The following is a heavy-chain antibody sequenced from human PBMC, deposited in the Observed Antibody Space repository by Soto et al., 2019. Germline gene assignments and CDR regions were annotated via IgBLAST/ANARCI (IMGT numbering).Heavy chain of an antibody. D-gene: IGHD3-22*01. CDR3: AKCQEYYYDSSGPFDY. CDR2: ISHDGSNK. J-gene: IGHJ4*02. CDR1: GFTFSSYG. V-gene: IGHV3-30*18. Sequence: PGGSLRLSCAASGFTFSSYGMHWVRQAPGKGLEWVAVISHDGSNKYCADSVKGRFTISRDNSKNTLYLQMNSLRAEDTAVYYCAKCQEYYYDSSGPFDYWGQGTLVTVSS.